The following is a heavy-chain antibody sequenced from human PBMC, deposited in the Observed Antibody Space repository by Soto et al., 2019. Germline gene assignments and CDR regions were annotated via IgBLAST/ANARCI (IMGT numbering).Heavy chain of an antibody. V-gene: IGHV4-59*12. CDR1: NGSISGFY. CDR3: VRVGVGIGNHFDS. CDR2: IHYSGRT. D-gene: IGHD3-10*01. J-gene: IGHJ4*02. Sequence: SETLSLTCSVSNGSISGFYWTWIRQPPGKILEWIGYIHYSGRTDYNPSLTSRATMSVDTSKNQFSLNLKSITAADTAVYYCVRVGVGIGNHFDSWGQGTLVTVSS.